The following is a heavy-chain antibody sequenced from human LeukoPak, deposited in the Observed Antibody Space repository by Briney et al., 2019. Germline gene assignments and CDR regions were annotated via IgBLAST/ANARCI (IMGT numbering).Heavy chain of an antibody. CDR1: GYTFTDYY. J-gene: IGHJ4*02. Sequence: GASVQVSCKASGYTFTDYYIHWVRQAPGQGLEWVGWINPNSGGTSYAQKFQGRVTMTRDTSISTAYMDLSSLRSDDTAVYYCALETMAVVDVIDYWGQGTLVTVSS. V-gene: IGHV1-2*02. D-gene: IGHD3-22*01. CDR3: ALETMAVVDVIDY. CDR2: INPNSGGT.